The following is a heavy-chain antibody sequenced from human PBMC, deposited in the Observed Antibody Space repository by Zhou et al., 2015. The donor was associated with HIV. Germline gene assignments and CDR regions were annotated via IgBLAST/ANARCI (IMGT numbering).Heavy chain of an antibody. D-gene: IGHD3-9*01. CDR2: IIPIFNKA. CDR1: GDTLGNYG. J-gene: IGHJ3*02. Sequence: QVQLVQSGAEVKKPGSSARVSCKASGDTLGNYGIGWVRLAPGQGLEWMGGIIPIFNKANYAPNFQDRLTITADTSTDTAYMELSSLRSEDTAIYYCARDYPTLRSFDWPMGVKTFDIWGQGTKVTVSS. V-gene: IGHV1-69*06. CDR3: ARDYPTLRSFDWPMGVKTFDI.